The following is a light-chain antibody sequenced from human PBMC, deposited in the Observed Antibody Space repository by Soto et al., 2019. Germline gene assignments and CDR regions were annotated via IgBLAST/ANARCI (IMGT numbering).Light chain of an antibody. Sequence: DVQMTQSQSSLSASVGDSVTITCRASQSVFNHLRWFQQRPGKGPKLLIYHASSLHAGVPSRFSGSGYGTDFTPTISTVQPEDSASYYCHQRFSTPLTFGGGTRVEL. CDR3: HQRFSTPLT. V-gene: IGKV1-39*01. J-gene: IGKJ4*01. CDR1: QSVFNH. CDR2: HAS.